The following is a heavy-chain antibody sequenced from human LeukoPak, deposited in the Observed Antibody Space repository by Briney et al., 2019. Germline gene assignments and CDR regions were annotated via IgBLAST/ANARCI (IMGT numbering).Heavy chain of an antibody. Sequence: SETLSLTCAVYGGSFSGYYWSWIRQPPGKGLEWIGEINHSGSTNYNPSLKSRVTISVDTSKNQFSLKLSSVTAADTAVYYCARGLGGLGVNSSTYYFDYWGQGTLVTVSS. CDR3: ARGLGGLGVNSSTYYFDY. V-gene: IGHV4-34*01. J-gene: IGHJ4*02. CDR1: GGSFSGYY. D-gene: IGHD4-23*01. CDR2: INHSGST.